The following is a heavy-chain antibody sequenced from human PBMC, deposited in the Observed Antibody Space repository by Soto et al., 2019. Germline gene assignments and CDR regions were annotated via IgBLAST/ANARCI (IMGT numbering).Heavy chain of an antibody. J-gene: IGHJ4*02. Sequence: SETLSLTYTVAGGSSISYYGSCILRPPGKGMEWIGYIYYSGSTNYNPSLKSRVTISVDTSKNQFSLRAEDTAVYYRARSVYVWGSYRHMAHFDYWGQGTLVTVSS. CDR1: GGSSISYY. V-gene: IGHV4-59*01. D-gene: IGHD3-16*02. CDR3: ARSVYVWGSYRHMAHFDY. CDR2: IYYSGST.